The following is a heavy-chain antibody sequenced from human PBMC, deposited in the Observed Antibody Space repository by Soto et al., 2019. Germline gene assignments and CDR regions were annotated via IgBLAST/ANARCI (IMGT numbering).Heavy chain of an antibody. CDR3: ARGRQRIQYRSWSYYYYGMDV. CDR1: GYTFTGYY. D-gene: IGHD6-13*01. Sequence: ASVKVFCKASGYTFTGYYMHWVRQAPGQGLEWMGWINPNSGGTNYAQKFQGRVTMTRDTSISTAYMELSRLRSDDTAVYYCARGRQRIQYRSWSYYYYGMDVWGQGTTVTVSS. J-gene: IGHJ6*02. CDR2: INPNSGGT. V-gene: IGHV1-2*02.